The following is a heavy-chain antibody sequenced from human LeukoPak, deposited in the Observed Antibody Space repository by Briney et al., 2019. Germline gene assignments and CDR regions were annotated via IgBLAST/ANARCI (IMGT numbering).Heavy chain of an antibody. J-gene: IGHJ2*01. CDR2: IYYSGGT. Sequence: SETLSLTSTVSGGSLSNYYWSGIRQSPRKGLEGSAYIYYSGGTNYNPSLKSRVTISVDTAEKQFSLKLRSVTAADTALYFCARQASWLPYFDLWGRGTLVSVSS. D-gene: IGHD5-12*01. CDR1: GGSLSNYY. CDR3: ARQASWLPYFDL. V-gene: IGHV4-59*08.